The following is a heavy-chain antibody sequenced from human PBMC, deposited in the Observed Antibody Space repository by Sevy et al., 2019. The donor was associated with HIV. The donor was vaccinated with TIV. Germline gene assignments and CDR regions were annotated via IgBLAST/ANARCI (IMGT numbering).Heavy chain of an antibody. CDR3: GKEKGGGNDAFDI. CDR1: GFTFHDYA. CDR2: FTWNGDSI. J-gene: IGHJ3*02. D-gene: IGHD3-16*01. V-gene: IGHV3-9*01. Sequence: GGSLRLSCAASGFTFHDYAMHWVRQVPGKGLEWVSGFTWNGDSIGYADSVKGRFTISRDNAKNSLYLQMNSLRAEDTALYYGGKEKGGGNDAFDIWGQGTMVTVSS.